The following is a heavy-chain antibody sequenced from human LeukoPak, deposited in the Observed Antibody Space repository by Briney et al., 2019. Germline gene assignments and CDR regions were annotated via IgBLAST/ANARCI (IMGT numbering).Heavy chain of an antibody. CDR1: GGSITSGGYY. D-gene: IGHD3-10*01. CDR3: ARGKVGELYYFEY. V-gene: IGHV4-31*03. Sequence: PSETLSLTCSVSGGSITSGGYYWSWVRQHPGKGLEWIGYIYHSGTTLYNPSLKSRVTMSVDTSKNQFSLRLNSVTAADTAVYYCARGKVGELYYFEYWGQGTLVTVSS. CDR2: IYHSGTT. J-gene: IGHJ4*02.